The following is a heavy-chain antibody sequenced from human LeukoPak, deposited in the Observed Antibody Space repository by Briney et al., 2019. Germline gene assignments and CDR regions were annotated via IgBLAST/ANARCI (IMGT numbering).Heavy chain of an antibody. CDR3: ARHSDVVGAI. V-gene: IGHV5-51*01. Sequence: GESLKISCEASGYTFTHQWIGWVRQMPGTGLEWVGIIYPRDSDTIYSPSFQGHVTISPDTSINTAYLEWRSLEASDTAMYYCARHSDVVGAIWGQGTQVTVSS. D-gene: IGHD3-16*01. J-gene: IGHJ4*02. CDR2: IYPRDSDT. CDR1: GYTFTHQW.